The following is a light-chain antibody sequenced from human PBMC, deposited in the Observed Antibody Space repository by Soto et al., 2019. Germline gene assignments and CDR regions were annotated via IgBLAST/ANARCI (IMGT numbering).Light chain of an antibody. V-gene: IGLV2-8*01. CDR2: EVS. Sequence: QSALTQPASVSGSPGQSITVSCTGTSSDVGGYDYVSWYQQHPGKAPKLMIYEVSERPSGVPDRFSGSKSSNTASLTVSGLQAEDEADYYCSSYAGSNNFVFGTGTKVPVL. J-gene: IGLJ1*01. CDR1: SSDVGGYDY. CDR3: SSYAGSNNFV.